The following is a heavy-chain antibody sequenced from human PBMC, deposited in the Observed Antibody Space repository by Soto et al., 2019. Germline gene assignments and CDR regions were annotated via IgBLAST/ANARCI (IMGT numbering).Heavy chain of an antibody. J-gene: IGHJ3*02. CDR3: ARNDYDYVRESPGGDAFDI. Sequence: LSLTCTVSGGSISSGDYYWNWIRQPPGKGLEWIGFIYNSGTTYYNPSLRSRVTISVDTSKNQFSLKLTSVTAADTAVYYCARNDYDYVRESPGGDAFDIWGRGTMVTVSS. D-gene: IGHD3-16*01. V-gene: IGHV4-30-4*01. CDR1: GGSISSGDYY. CDR2: IYNSGTT.